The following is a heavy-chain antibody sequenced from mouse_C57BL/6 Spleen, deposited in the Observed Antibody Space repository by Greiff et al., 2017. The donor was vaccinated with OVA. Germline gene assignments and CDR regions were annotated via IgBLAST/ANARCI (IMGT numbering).Heavy chain of an antibody. D-gene: IGHD3-2*02. V-gene: IGHV1-22*01. CDR3: ARGAQARYFDV. Sequence: EVQLQQSGPELVKPGASVKMSCKASGYTFTDYNMHWVMQSHGKSLEWIGYINPNNGGTSYNQKFKGKATLTVNKSSSTAYMELRSLTSEDSAVYYCARGAQARYFDVWGTGTTVTVSS. CDR2: INPNNGGT. CDR1: GYTFTDYN. J-gene: IGHJ1*03.